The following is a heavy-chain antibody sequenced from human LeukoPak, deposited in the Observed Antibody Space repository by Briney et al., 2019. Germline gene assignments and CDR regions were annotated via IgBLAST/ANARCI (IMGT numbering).Heavy chain of an antibody. CDR2: IYHSGST. J-gene: IGHJ4*02. CDR1: GYSISSGYY. Sequence: SETLSHTCTVSGYSISSGYYWGWIRQPPGKGLEWIGSIYHSGSTYYNPSLKSRVTISVDTSKNQFSLKLSSVTAADTAVYYCARDNIVVVAATKAYYFDYWGQGTLVTVSS. CDR3: ARDNIVVVAATKAYYFDY. V-gene: IGHV4-38-2*02. D-gene: IGHD2-15*01.